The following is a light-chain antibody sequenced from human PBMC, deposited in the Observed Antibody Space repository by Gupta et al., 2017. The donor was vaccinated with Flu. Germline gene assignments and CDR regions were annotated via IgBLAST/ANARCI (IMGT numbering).Light chain of an antibody. Sequence: DIVMTQSPDSLAVSLGERATINCKSSQTVLYSPNNNNYLAWYQQKPRQPPKLLIYWASTRESGVPDRFSGSGSGTDFTLTISSLQAEDVAVYYCQQDDSTPYTFGQGTKMEIK. J-gene: IGKJ2*01. CDR1: QTVLYSPNNNNY. CDR3: QQDDSTPYT. CDR2: WAS. V-gene: IGKV4-1*01.